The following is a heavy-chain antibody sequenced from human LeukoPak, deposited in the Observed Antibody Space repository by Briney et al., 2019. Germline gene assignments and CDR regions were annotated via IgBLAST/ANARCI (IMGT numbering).Heavy chain of an antibody. V-gene: IGHV3-30*03. D-gene: IGHD4-17*01. CDR2: ISYDGSNK. J-gene: IGHJ6*03. CDR3: ARDNYGDYNRYYYYYMDV. Sequence: GGSLRLSCAASGFTVNSNYMTWVRQAPGKGLEWVAVISYDGSNKYYADSVKGRFTISRDNSKNTLYLQMNSLRAEDTAVYYCARDNYGDYNRYYYYYMDVWGKGTTVTVSS. CDR1: GFTVNSNY.